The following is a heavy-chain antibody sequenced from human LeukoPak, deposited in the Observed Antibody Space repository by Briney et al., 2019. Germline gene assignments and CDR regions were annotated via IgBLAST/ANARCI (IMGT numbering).Heavy chain of an antibody. J-gene: IGHJ4*02. CDR3: SRESGPFCPFGY. Sequence: SETLSLTCGVSGGSISGTNWWSGVRQPPGQGLEWIGEISLAGQTNYNPSLNGRVTMSLDKSSNQLSLHLTSVTAADTATYFCSRESGPFCPFGYWGQGTLVIVSS. CDR1: GGSISGTNW. V-gene: IGHV4/OR15-8*02. CDR2: ISLAGQT. D-gene: IGHD1-26*01.